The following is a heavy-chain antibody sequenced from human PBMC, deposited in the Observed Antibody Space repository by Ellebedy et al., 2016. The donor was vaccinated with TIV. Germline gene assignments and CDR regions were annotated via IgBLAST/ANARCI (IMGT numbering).Heavy chain of an antibody. CDR2: IIPIFGTA. CDR1: GGTFSSYA. D-gene: IGHD3-10*01. V-gene: IGHV1-69*13. J-gene: IGHJ4*02. CDR3: ARANITMVRGVEGPSWSSFYYFDY. Sequence: SVKVSXXASGGTFSSYAISWVRQAPGQGLEWMEGIIPIFGTANYAQKFQGRVTITADESTSTAYMELSSLRSEDTAVYYCARANITMVRGVEGPSWSSFYYFDYWGQGTLVTVSS.